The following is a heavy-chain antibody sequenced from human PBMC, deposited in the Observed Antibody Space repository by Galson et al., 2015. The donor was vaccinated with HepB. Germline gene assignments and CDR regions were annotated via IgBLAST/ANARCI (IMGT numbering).Heavy chain of an antibody. Sequence: SLRLSCAVSGFSLGRTYMTWVRQAPGKGLECVAVIDGGDKTNYPYSVKGRFTISRHFSDNTLHLQMNSLEFEDTAVYYCARGFRSRVIVGGGGWSFDLWGRGTLVTVSS. CDR1: GFSLGRTY. V-gene: IGHV3-53*04. CDR2: IDGGDKT. D-gene: IGHD3-16*02. J-gene: IGHJ2*01. CDR3: ARGFRSRVIVGGGGWSFDL.